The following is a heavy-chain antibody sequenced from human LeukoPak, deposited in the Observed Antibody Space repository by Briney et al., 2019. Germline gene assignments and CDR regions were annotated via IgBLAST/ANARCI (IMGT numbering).Heavy chain of an antibody. Sequence: ASVKVSCKASGYTFTSYYMHWVRQAPGQGLEWMGIINPSGGSTSYAQKFQGRVTMTRDTSTSTVYMELSSLRSEDTAVYYCASDRRNCGGDCYPFDYWGQGTLVTVSS. D-gene: IGHD2-21*02. CDR3: ASDRRNCGGDCYPFDY. V-gene: IGHV1-46*01. CDR1: GYTFTSYY. CDR2: INPSGGST. J-gene: IGHJ4*02.